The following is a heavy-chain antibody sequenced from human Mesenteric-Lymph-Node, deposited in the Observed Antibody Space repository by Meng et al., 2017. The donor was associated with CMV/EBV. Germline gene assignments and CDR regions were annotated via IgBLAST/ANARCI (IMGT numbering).Heavy chain of an antibody. CDR1: GFTFSSFA. Sequence: GESLKISCAASGFTFSSFAMSWVRRAPGKGLEWVAVISYDGSNKYYADSVKGRFTISRDNAKNSLYLQMNSLRAEDTAVYYCARDSYWGIQYYFDYWGQGTLVTVSS. CDR2: ISYDGSNK. J-gene: IGHJ4*02. D-gene: IGHD7-27*01. CDR3: ARDSYWGIQYYFDY. V-gene: IGHV3-30*04.